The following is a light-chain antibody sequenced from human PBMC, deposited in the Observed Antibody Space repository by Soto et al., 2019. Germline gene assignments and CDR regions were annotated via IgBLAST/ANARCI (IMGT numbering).Light chain of an antibody. CDR1: SSNIGAGYD. V-gene: IGLV1-40*01. Sequence: QSVLTQPPSVSGAPGQRVTISCTGSSSNIGAGYDVHWYQQLPGTAPKLLMYGNSNRPSGVPDRFSGSKSGTSASLAITGLQAEDEADYHCQSYDSSLSGWVFGGGTKVTVL. J-gene: IGLJ3*02. CDR3: QSYDSSLSGWV. CDR2: GNS.